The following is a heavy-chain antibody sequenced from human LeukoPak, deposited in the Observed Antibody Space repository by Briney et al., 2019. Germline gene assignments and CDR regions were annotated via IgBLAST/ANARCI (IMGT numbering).Heavy chain of an antibody. V-gene: IGHV1-18*01. Sequence: ASVKVSCKASGYTFTSYGISWVRQAPGQGLEWMGWISAYNGNTNYAQKLQGRVTMTTDTSTSTAYMELRSLRSDDTAVYYCARLRYFDPAYYGMDVWGQGTTVTVSS. CDR2: ISAYNGNT. D-gene: IGHD3-9*01. J-gene: IGHJ6*02. CDR1: GYTFTSYG. CDR3: ARLRYFDPAYYGMDV.